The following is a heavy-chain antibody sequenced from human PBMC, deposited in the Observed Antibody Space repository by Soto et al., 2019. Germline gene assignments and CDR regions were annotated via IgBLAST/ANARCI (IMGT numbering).Heavy chain of an antibody. V-gene: IGHV4-30-4*01. D-gene: IGHD3-16*02. CDR2: IYYSGST. J-gene: IGHJ3*02. Sequence: QVQLQESGPGLVKPSQTLSLTCTVSGGSISSGDYYWSWIRQPPGKGLEWIGYIYYSGSTYYNPSLKSRVTISVDTSKNQFSLKLSSVTAADMAVYYCARLNYDYVWGSYRQNDAFDIWGQGTMVTVSS. CDR1: GGSISSGDYY. CDR3: ARLNYDYVWGSYRQNDAFDI.